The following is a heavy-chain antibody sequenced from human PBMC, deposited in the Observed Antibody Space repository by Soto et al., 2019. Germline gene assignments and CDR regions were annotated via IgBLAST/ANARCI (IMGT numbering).Heavy chain of an antibody. D-gene: IGHD3-22*01. J-gene: IGHJ4*02. CDR1: GGSISSGGYY. CDR3: ARDYYDSSGSGNLYFDY. CDR2: IYYSGST. V-gene: IGHV4-31*03. Sequence: TSETLSLTCTVSGGSISSGGYYWSWIRQHPGKGLEWIGYIYYSGSTYYNPSLKSRVTISVDTSKNQFSLKLSSVTAADTAVYYCARDYYDSSGSGNLYFDYWGQGTLVTVSS.